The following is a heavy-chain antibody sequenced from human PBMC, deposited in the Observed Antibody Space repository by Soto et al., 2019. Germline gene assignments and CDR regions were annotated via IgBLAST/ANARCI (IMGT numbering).Heavy chain of an antibody. J-gene: IGHJ6*02. V-gene: IGHV3-23*01. CDR1: GFTFSSYA. CDR3: AKDRRTRPMWYGMDV. CDR2: ISGSGGST. Sequence: GGSLRLSCAASGFTFSSYAMSWVRQAPGKGLEWGSAISGSGGSTYYADSVKGRFTISRDNSKNTLYLQMNSLRAEDTAVYYCAKDRRTRPMWYGMDVWGQGTTVTVSS. D-gene: IGHD2-21*01.